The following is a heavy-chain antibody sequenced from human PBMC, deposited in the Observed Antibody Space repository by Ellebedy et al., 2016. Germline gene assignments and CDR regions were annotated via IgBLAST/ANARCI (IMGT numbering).Heavy chain of an antibody. J-gene: IGHJ4*02. CDR3: ASSSTTLDY. D-gene: IGHD2-2*01. V-gene: IGHV4-39*07. Sequence: SETLSLXXTVSGGSISSYYWGWIRQPPGKGLEWIGSIYYSGSTYYNPSLKSRVTISVDTSKNQFSLKLSSVTAADTAVYYCASSSTTLDYWGQGTLVTVSS. CDR1: GGSISSYY. CDR2: IYYSGST.